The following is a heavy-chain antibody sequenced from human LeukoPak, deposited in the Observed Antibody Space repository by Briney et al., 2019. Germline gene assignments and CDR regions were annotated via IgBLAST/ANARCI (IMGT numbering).Heavy chain of an antibody. CDR1: GGTFSSYA. CDR2: IIPILGIA. J-gene: IGHJ6*02. CDR3: ARVVVVPAAMNYYYGMDV. V-gene: IGHV1-69*04. D-gene: IGHD2-2*01. Sequence: SVRVSCKASGGTFSSYAISWVRQAPGQGLEWMGRIIPILGIANYAQKFQGRVTITADKSTSTAYMELSSLRSEDTAVYYCARVVVVPAAMNYYYGMDVWGQGTMVTVSS.